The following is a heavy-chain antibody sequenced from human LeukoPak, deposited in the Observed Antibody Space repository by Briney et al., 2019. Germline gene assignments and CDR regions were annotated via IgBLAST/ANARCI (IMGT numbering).Heavy chain of an antibody. V-gene: IGHV2-5*01. J-gene: IGHJ2*01. D-gene: IGHD3-3*01. CDR3: AHRGGDFWSGYYSDWYFDL. Sequence: SGPTLVNPTQTLTLTCTFSGFSLSTNGVGVGWIRQPPGKGLEWLALIYWNDDKHYRPSLKNRLTITKDTSKNQVVLTMTNMDPVDTATYYCAHRGGDFWSGYYSDWYFDLWGRGTLVTVSS. CDR2: IYWNDDK. CDR1: GFSLSTNGVG.